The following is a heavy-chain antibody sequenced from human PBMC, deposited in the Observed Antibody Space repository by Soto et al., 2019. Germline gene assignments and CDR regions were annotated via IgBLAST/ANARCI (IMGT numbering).Heavy chain of an antibody. CDR2: ISYDGSNT. CDR3: ATPLVAVAGSFEY. CDR1: GFSFHKYG. Sequence: QVQLVESGGGVVQPGRSLRLSCAASGFSFHKYGMHWVRQAPGKGLEWVAVISYDGSNTYFADSVKGRFAISRDNSKNTLFLQMNSLRAEDTAVYYCATPLVAVAGSFEYWGQGTMVTVSS. D-gene: IGHD6-19*01. J-gene: IGHJ4*02. V-gene: IGHV3-30*03.